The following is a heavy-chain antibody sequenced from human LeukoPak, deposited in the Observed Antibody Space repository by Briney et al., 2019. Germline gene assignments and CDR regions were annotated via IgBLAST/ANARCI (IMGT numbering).Heavy chain of an antibody. J-gene: IGHJ5*02. D-gene: IGHD2-21*02. V-gene: IGHV4-34*01. CDR3: ARVEHIVVVTAIQNWFDP. CDR1: GGSISGYY. Sequence: PSETLSLTCAVSGGSISGYYWSWIRQPPGKGLEWIGEINHSGSTNYNPSLKSRVTISVDTSKNQFSLKLSSVTAADTAVYYCARVEHIVVVTAIQNWFDPWGQGTLVTVSS. CDR2: INHSGST.